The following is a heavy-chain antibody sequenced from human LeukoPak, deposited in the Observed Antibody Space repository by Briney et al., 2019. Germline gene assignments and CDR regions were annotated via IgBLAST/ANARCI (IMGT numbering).Heavy chain of an antibody. D-gene: IGHD3-22*01. J-gene: IGHJ5*02. CDR1: GGSISSYY. CDR3: ARDQYYYDSSGYRLDP. V-gene: IGHV4-4*07. CDR2: IYTSGST. Sequence: PSETLSLTCTVSGGSISSYYWSWIRQPAGKGLEWIGRIYTSGSTNYNPSLKSRVTMSVDTSKNQFSLKLSSVTAADTAVYYCARDQYYYDSSGYRLDPWGQGTLVTVSS.